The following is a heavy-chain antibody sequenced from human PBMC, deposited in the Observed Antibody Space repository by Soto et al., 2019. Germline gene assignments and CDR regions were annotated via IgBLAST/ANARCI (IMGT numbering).Heavy chain of an antibody. Sequence: EVQLVESGGDLVQPGGSLKLSCAASGLPFSGSPIHWVRQASGQGLEWVGRIGSKANTYATAYATSVKGRFTISRDDSKNTTYLQMNSLKTEDTAVYFCTRPGFGDFVDPYDYGIDVWGQGTTVTVSS. CDR1: GLPFSGSP. CDR2: IGSKANTYAT. J-gene: IGHJ6*02. V-gene: IGHV3-73*02. D-gene: IGHD2-2*01. CDR3: TRPGFGDFVDPYDYGIDV.